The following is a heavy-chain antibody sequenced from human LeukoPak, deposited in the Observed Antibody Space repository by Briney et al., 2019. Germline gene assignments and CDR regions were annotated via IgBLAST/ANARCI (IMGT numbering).Heavy chain of an antibody. D-gene: IGHD5-12*01. CDR2: MNPNSGNT. CDR3: ARGRFVATGFDP. Sequence: ASVKVSCKASGYTFTSYGISWVRQATGQGLEWMGWMNPNSGNTGYAQKFQGRVTMTRNTSISTAYMELSSLRSEDTAVYYCARGRFVATGFDPWGQGTLVTVSS. V-gene: IGHV1-8*02. J-gene: IGHJ5*02. CDR1: GYTFTSYG.